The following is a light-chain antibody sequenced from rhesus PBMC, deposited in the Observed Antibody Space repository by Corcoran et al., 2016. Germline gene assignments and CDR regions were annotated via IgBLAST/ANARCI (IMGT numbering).Light chain of an antibody. Sequence: EIVMTQSPATLSLSPGETATLSCMASQSVGSYLAWYQQKHGQAPKLLWHSAYFRPPAIPDRFSGIGSRTDFTLTISSLEPEDVGVYHSQQNNDLLWTFGQGTKVDIK. CDR2: SAY. CDR3: QQNNDLLWT. CDR1: QSVGSY. J-gene: IGKJ1*01. V-gene: IGKV3-40*01.